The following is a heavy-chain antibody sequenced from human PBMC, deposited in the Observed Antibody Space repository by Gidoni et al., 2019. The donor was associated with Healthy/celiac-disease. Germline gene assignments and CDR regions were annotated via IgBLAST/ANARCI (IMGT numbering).Heavy chain of an antibody. V-gene: IGHV4-34*01. CDR1: GGSFSGYY. J-gene: IGHJ5*02. Sequence: QVQLQQWGAGRLKPSETRSLTCAVYGGSFSGYYWSWIRQPPGKGLEWIGDINHSGSTNYNPSLKCRVTISVDTSKNQFSLKLSSVTAADTAVYYCARIRIMIYGCKRNWFDPWGQGTLVTVSS. CDR3: ARIRIMIYGCKRNWFDP. D-gene: IGHD4-17*01. CDR2: INHSGST.